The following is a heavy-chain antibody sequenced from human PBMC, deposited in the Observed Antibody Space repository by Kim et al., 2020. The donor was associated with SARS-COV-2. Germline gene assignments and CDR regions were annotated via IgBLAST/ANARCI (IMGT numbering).Heavy chain of an antibody. V-gene: IGHV3-21*01. J-gene: IGHJ4*02. Sequence: YADSVKGRFTISRDNAKNSLYLQMNSLRAEDTAVYYCARDTIQYTVVDDYWGQGTLVTVSS. D-gene: IGHD2-2*01. CDR3: ARDTIQYTVVDDY.